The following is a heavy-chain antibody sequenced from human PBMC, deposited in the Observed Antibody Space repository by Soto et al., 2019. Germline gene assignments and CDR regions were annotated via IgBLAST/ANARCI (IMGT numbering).Heavy chain of an antibody. CDR3: APFRRNSDS. CDR2: IKSQGEGGTT. CDR1: GFTFSDAW. V-gene: IGHV3-15*01. J-gene: IGHJ5*02. Sequence: KPGGSLRLPCAASGFTFSDAWITWVRQAPWKGLEWVGRIKSQGEGGTTEYAAPVKGRFTISRDDSENTLYLQLNSLKSEDTAVYDGAPFRRNSDSWGPVTLLTLSS.